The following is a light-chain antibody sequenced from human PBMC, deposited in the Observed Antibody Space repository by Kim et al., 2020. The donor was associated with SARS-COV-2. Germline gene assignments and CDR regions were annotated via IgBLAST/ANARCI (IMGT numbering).Light chain of an antibody. CDR3: CSYAGSSTSWV. J-gene: IGLJ3*02. Sequence: QSITISCTGTSSDVGSYNLVSWYQQHPGKAPNLMIYEVSKRPSGVSNRFSGSKSGNTASLTISGLQAEDEADYYCCSYAGSSTSWVFGGGTKLTVL. V-gene: IGLV2-23*02. CDR1: SSDVGSYNL. CDR2: EVS.